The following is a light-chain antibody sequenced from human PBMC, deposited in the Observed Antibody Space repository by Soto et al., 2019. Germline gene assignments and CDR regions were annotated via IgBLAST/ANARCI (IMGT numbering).Light chain of an antibody. CDR3: QQYGSSPPYT. J-gene: IGKJ2*01. CDR1: ERINNNY. Sequence: EVVLTQSPGTLSLSPGERATLSCRASERINNNYFAWYQQKPGQAPRLLIFGSSDRAAGISDRFSGSGSGTDFTLTISRLEPEDFAVYYCQQYGSSPPYTFGQGTKLEIK. V-gene: IGKV3-20*01. CDR2: GSS.